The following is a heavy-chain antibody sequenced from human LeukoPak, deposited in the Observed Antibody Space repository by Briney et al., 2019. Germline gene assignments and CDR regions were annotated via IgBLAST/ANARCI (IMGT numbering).Heavy chain of an antibody. CDR3: ARGSGGKRGTYFDY. CDR1: GGSISSSSYY. D-gene: IGHD4-23*01. Sequence: PSETLSLTCTVSGGSISSSSYYWGWIRQPPGKGLEWIGSIYYSGSTYYNPSLKSRVTISADTSKNQFSLKLSSVTAADTAVYYCARGSGGKRGTYFDYWGQGTLVTVSS. CDR2: IYYSGST. V-gene: IGHV4-39*07. J-gene: IGHJ4*02.